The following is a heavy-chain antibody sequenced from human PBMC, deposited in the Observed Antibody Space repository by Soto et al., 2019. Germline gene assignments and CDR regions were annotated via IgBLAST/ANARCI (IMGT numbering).Heavy chain of an antibody. D-gene: IGHD2-15*01. V-gene: IGHV3-33*01. Sequence: QVQLVESGGGVVQPGRSLRLSCTASGFTFSTSGMHWVRQAPGKGLEWVALIWSDGTNEHHADSVKGRFTISRDNSKNTRNLQMNSLRAEDTAVYYSASDIGDCSGSTCTSDYCDYWGQGTLVTVSS. CDR3: ASDIGDCSGSTCTSDYCDY. CDR1: GFTFSTSG. CDR2: IWSDGTNE. J-gene: IGHJ4*02.